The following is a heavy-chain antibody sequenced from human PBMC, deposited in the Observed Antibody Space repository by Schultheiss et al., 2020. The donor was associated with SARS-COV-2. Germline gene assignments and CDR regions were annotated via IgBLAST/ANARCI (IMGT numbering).Heavy chain of an antibody. D-gene: IGHD6-19*01. J-gene: IGHJ3*02. V-gene: IGHV3-30*18. CDR2: ISYDGNNK. Sequence: GGSLRLSCAASGFAFSTYGMHWVRQAPGKGLEWVAIISYDGNNKNYADSVKGRFTISRDNYNNTLSLYMNSLSTEDTAVYYCAKSGWSALAGHDPFDIWGQGTMVTVSS. CDR1: GFAFSTYG. CDR3: AKSGWSALAGHDPFDI.